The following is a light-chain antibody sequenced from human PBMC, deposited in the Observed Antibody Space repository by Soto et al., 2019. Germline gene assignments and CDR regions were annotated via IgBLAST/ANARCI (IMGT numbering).Light chain of an antibody. CDR3: AAWDDSLSGYV. J-gene: IGLJ1*01. Sequence: QSVLTQPPSASGTPGQRVTISCSGSSSNIGSNYVYWYQQRPGTAPKLLIYRNNQRPSGVPDRFSGSKSGTSASLAISGLRSEDEADDYCAAWDDSLSGYVFGTGTKLTVL. V-gene: IGLV1-47*01. CDR1: SSNIGSNY. CDR2: RNN.